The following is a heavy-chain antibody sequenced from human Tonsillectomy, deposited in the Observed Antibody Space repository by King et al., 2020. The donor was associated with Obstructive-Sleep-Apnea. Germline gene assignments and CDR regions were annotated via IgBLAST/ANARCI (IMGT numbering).Heavy chain of an antibody. CDR3: TVLGELTPTHDY. J-gene: IGHJ4*02. D-gene: IGHD3-16*01. CDR2: IRSKANSYAT. CDR1: GFTFSGSA. V-gene: IGHV3-73*01. Sequence: VQLVESGGGLVQPGGSLKLSCAASGFTFSGSAMHWVLQASGKGLEWVGRIRSKANSYATAYAASVKGRFTISRDDSKNTAYLQMNSLKTEDTAVYYCTVLGELTPTHDYWGQGTLVTVSS.